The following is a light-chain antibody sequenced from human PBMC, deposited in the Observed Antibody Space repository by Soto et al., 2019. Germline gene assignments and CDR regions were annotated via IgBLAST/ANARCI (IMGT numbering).Light chain of an antibody. CDR3: QQYGTSIQT. CDR2: GAS. Sequence: EIVMTQSPATLSVSPGERATLSCRASQSVGSNYLAWYQQRPGQPPNLLIFGASHRAPDIPDRFSGSGSGTDFTLTISRLEPEDFAVYYCQQYGTSIQTFGQGTKVDTK. V-gene: IGKV3-20*01. J-gene: IGKJ1*01. CDR1: QSVGSNY.